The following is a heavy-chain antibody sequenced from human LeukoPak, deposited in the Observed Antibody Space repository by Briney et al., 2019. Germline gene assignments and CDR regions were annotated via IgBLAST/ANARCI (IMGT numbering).Heavy chain of an antibody. CDR2: ISRSGDNT. V-gene: IGHV3-23*01. CDR1: GFIFTNFD. Sequence: GGSLRLSCTASGFIFTNFDMNWVRQAPGKGLEWVSVISRSGDNTNYADSVKGRFTISRDNSKNTLDLQMNSLRVEDTAVYYCATADYYYYMDVWGKGTTVTVSS. CDR3: ATADYYYYMDV. J-gene: IGHJ6*03.